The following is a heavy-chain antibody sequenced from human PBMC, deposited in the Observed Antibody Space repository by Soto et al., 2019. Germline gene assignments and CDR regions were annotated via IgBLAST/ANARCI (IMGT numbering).Heavy chain of an antibody. Sequence: GGCLRLSCAASGITLCRYGMQWVSQAPGKGLERVAVISYDGSNKYSADSVKGRFTISRDNSKNTLYLQMNSLRAEDTAVYYCAKYKRDIVVVPAATCFDYYGELPLFTVCS. J-gene: IGHJ4*02. CDR1: GITLCRYG. CDR2: ISYDGSNK. V-gene: IGHV3-30*18. D-gene: IGHD2-2*01. CDR3: AKYKRDIVVVPAATCFDY.